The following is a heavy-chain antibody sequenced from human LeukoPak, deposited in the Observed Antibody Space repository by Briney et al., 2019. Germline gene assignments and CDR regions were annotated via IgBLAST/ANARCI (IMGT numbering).Heavy chain of an antibody. CDR1: GGSISSYY. Sequence: SETLSLTCTVPGGSISSYYWSWIRQPPGKGLEWIGYIYYSGSTNYNPSLKSRVTISVDTSKNQFSLKLRSVTAADTAVYYCASASSGWYPYWGQGTLVTVSS. V-gene: IGHV4-59*01. D-gene: IGHD6-19*01. J-gene: IGHJ4*02. CDR2: IYYSGST. CDR3: ASASSGWYPY.